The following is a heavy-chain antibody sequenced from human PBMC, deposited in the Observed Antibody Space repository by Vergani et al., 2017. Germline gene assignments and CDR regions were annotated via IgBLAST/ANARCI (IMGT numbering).Heavy chain of an antibody. V-gene: IGHV3-9*01. Sequence: EVQLVESGGGLVQPGRSLRLSCASSGFTFDDYAMHWVRQAPGKGLDWVSGISWNSGSIGYADSVKGRFTISRDNAKNSLYLQMNSLSAEDTALYYCAKDGIGELGVESSMDYWGQGTLVTVYS. CDR1: GFTFDDYA. J-gene: IGHJ4*02. CDR3: AKDGIGELGVESSMDY. D-gene: IGHD3-10*01. CDR2: ISWNSGSI.